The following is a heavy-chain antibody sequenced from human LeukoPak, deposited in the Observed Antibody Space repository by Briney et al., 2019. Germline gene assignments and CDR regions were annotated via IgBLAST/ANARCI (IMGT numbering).Heavy chain of an antibody. J-gene: IGHJ6*03. V-gene: IGHV4-61*02. D-gene: IGHD6-13*01. CDR2: IYTSGST. Sequence: PSQTLSLTGTVSGGSISSGGYYWSWIRQPAGKGLEWIGRIYTSGSTNYNPSLKSRVTMSVDTSKNQFSLKLSSVTAADTAVYYCARDGESSIAAAGTWYYYYYMDVWGKGTTVTVSS. CDR3: ARDGESSIAAAGTWYYYYYMDV. CDR1: GGSISSGGYY.